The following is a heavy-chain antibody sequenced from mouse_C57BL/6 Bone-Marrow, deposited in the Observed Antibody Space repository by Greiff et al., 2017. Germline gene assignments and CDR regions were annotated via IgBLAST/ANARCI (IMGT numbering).Heavy chain of an antibody. CDR2: IFPGSGST. D-gene: IGHD4-1*01. Sequence: QVQLKQSGPELVKPGASVKISCKASGYTFTDYYINWVKQRPGQGLEWIGWIFPGSGSTYYNEKFKGKATLTVDKSSSTAYMLLSGLTSEDSAVYLCERLTGEWYFDDWGTGTTVTVSS. CDR3: ERLTGEWYFDD. V-gene: IGHV1-75*01. CDR1: GYTFTDYY. J-gene: IGHJ1*03.